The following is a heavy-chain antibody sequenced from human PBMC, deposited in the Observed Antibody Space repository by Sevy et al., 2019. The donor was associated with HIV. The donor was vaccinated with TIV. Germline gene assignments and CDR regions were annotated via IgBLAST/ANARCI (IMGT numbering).Heavy chain of an antibody. V-gene: IGHV1-3*01. D-gene: IGHD5-18*01. J-gene: IGHJ6*02. Sequence: ASVKVSCKVSGYTFTHYAIHWVRQAPGQRLEWMGWINGDNGNIQFSKKFQGRVTITRDTSASTAYMQLSSLRSEDTGVYYCARDGATAWFFFYGMDVWGQGTTVTVSS. CDR2: INGDNGNI. CDR1: GYTFTHYA. CDR3: ARDGATAWFFFYGMDV.